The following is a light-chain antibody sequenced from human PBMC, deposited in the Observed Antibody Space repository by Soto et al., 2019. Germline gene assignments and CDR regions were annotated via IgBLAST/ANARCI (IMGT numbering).Light chain of an antibody. CDR1: QSISSW. CDR2: KAS. Sequence: DIQMTQSPSTLSASVGDRVTITCRASQSISSWLAWYQQKPGKAPKLLIYKASSLETGVPSRFSGSGSATEFTLTINSLQPDDFATYYCQQYNSYSWTFGQGTKVEIK. J-gene: IGKJ1*01. V-gene: IGKV1-5*03. CDR3: QQYNSYSWT.